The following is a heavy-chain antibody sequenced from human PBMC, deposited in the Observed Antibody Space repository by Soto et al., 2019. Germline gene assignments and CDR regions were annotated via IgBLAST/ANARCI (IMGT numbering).Heavy chain of an antibody. J-gene: IGHJ6*02. CDR1: WYSLTSYW. CDR2: IYPSDSDI. V-gene: IGHV5-51*01. CDR3: ARHILHYESLRYYSYGMDV. Sequence: GGSLEISRCSSWYSLTSYWNGLGPQVPGEGLEGEGIIYPSDSDIRYSPSLQGQVTISADKSISTAYLQWSSLKASDTAMYDGARHILHYESLRYYSYGMDVWGQGTTVTVYS. D-gene: IGHD3-3*01.